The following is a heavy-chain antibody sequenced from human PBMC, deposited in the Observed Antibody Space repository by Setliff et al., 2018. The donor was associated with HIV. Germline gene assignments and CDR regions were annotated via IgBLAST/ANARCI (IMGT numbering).Heavy chain of an antibody. J-gene: IGHJ4*02. V-gene: IGHV1-2*02. Sequence: ASVKVSCKASGYTFTDYYIHWVRQAPGQGLQWMGWVNPNSGGTNSAQEFQGRVTLTRDTSISTAYMELSSLRSEDMAVYYCARSQINLVRGVVHYFDYWGQGTLVTVSS. D-gene: IGHD3-10*01. CDR2: VNPNSGGT. CDR1: GYTFTDYY. CDR3: ARSQINLVRGVVHYFDY.